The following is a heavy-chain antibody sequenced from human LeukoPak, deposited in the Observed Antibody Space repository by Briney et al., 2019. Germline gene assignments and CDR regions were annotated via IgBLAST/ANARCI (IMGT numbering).Heavy chain of an antibody. J-gene: IGHJ4*02. V-gene: IGHV3-30-3*01. Sequence: GGSLRLSCAASGFIFSSYAFHWVRQAPGKGLEWVAAISYDGSNKYFADSVKGRFTISRDNSKNTLYLQMNSLRVEDTAVYYCARDGYYSGWYPGGGYLDYWGQGTLVTVSS. CDR1: GFIFSSYA. CDR2: ISYDGSNK. CDR3: ARDGYYSGWYPGGGYLDY. D-gene: IGHD6-19*01.